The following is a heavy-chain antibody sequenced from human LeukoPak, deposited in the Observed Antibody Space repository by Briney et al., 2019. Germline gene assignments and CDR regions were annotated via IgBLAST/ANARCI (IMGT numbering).Heavy chain of an antibody. D-gene: IGHD3-22*01. Sequence: GGSLRLSCAASGFTFSSYWMHWVRQAPGKGLVWVSRINSDGSSTSYADSVKGRFTISRGNAKNTLYLQMNSLRAEDTAVYYCASAAYYYDSSGLGYWGQGTLVTVSS. CDR1: GFTFSSYW. V-gene: IGHV3-74*01. CDR3: ASAAYYYDSSGLGY. CDR2: INSDGSST. J-gene: IGHJ4*02.